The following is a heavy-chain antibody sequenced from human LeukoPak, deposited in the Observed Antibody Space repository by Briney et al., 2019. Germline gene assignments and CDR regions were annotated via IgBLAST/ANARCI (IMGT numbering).Heavy chain of an antibody. Sequence: SETLSLTCTVSGGSISSGDYYWSWIRQPAGKGLEWIGRIYTSGSTNYNPSLKSRVTMSVDTSKNQFSLKLSSVTAADTAVYYCARDVSVSTYYYYYYMDVWGKGTTVTVSS. CDR2: IYTSGST. CDR3: ARDVSVSTYYYYYYMDV. CDR1: GGSISSGDYY. J-gene: IGHJ6*03. D-gene: IGHD2-2*01. V-gene: IGHV4-61*02.